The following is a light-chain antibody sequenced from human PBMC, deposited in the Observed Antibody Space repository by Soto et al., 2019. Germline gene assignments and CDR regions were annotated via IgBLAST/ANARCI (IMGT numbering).Light chain of an antibody. V-gene: IGKV1-39*01. Sequence: DIQMTQSPSALSASVGDRVTITCRASQTISTYLNWYQQKPGKAPNLPIYAASSLQSGVSSRFSGSGYGTDFTLTISSLQPEDFATYYCQQSYSTPLSFGGGTNVEIK. J-gene: IGKJ4*01. CDR3: QQSYSTPLS. CDR1: QTISTY. CDR2: AAS.